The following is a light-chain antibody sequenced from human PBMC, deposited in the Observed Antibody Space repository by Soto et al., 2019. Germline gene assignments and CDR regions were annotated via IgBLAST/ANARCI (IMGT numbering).Light chain of an antibody. Sequence: QTVVTQEPSFSVSPGRTVTLTCGLSSGSVSTSYYPSWYQQTPGQAPLMLIYSTNTRSSGVPDRFSGSILGNKAALTITGAQADDESDYYCVLYMGSGIWVFGGGTKLTVL. CDR3: VLYMGSGIWV. CDR1: SGSVSTSYY. V-gene: IGLV8-61*01. J-gene: IGLJ3*02. CDR2: STN.